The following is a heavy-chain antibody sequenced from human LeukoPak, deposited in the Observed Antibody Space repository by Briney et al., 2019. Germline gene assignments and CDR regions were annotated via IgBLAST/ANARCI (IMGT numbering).Heavy chain of an antibody. CDR1: GGSISSSSYY. CDR2: IYYSGST. J-gene: IGHJ4*02. Sequence: PSETLSLTCTVSGGSISSSSYYWGWIRQPPGKGLGWIGSIYYSGSTYYNPSLKSRVTISVDTSKNQFSLKLSSVTAADTAVYYCARLWYSSSWYRVDYWGQGTLVTVSS. CDR3: ARLWYSSSWYRVDY. D-gene: IGHD6-13*01. V-gene: IGHV4-39*01.